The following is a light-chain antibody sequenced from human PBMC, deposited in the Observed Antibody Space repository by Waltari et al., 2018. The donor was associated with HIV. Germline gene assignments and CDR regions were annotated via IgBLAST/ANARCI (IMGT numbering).Light chain of an antibody. V-gene: IGLV3-25*03. CDR1: ALPKQY. CDR3: QSADSSGIYEI. J-gene: IGLJ2*01. Sequence: SYELTQPPSMSVSPGQTARITCPGDALPKQYASRYQKKPGQAPVLIIYKDTERPSGIPERFSGSNSGTIATLTISGVQAEDEAAYYCQSADSSGIYEIFGGGTKVIVL. CDR2: KDT.